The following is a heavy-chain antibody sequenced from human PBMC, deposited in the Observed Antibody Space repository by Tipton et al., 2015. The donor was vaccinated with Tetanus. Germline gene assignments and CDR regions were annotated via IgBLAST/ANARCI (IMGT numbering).Heavy chain of an antibody. V-gene: IGHV4-31*03. CDR3: ARATGLRLAKAYFDL. J-gene: IGHJ2*01. CDR1: GGSISSGGYY. CDR2: IYYSGST. Sequence: TLSLTCTVSGGSISSGGYYWSWIRQHPGKGLEWIGYIYYSGSTYYNPSLKSRVTISVDTSKNQFSLKLSSVTAADTAVYYCARATGLRLAKAYFDLWGRGTLVTVSS. D-gene: IGHD3-3*01.